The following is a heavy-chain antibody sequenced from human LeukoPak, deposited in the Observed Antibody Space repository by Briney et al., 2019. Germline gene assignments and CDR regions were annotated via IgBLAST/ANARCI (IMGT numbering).Heavy chain of an antibody. CDR2: ISGSGG. J-gene: IGHJ6*02. CDR1: GFTSSSYA. D-gene: IGHD3-10*01. Sequence: PGGSLRLSCAASGFTSSSYAMSWVRQAPGKGLEWVSAISGSGGYADSVKGRFTISRDNSKNTLYLEMNSLRAEDTAVYYCAKGMGYYDSGSHFYGMDVWGQGTTVTVSS. V-gene: IGHV3-23*01. CDR3: AKGMGYYDSGSHFYGMDV.